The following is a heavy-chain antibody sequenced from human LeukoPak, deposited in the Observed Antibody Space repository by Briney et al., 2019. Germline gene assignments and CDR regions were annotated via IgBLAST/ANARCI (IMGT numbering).Heavy chain of an antibody. CDR2: IHYSGST. CDR3: ARDRGYCSGGSCYSDGLFDY. Sequence: SETLSLTCTGSGGSITTYYWSWIRQPPGKGLEWIGYIHYSGSTNYNPSLKSRVTISVDTSKNRFSLKLRSVTAADTAVYYCARDRGYCSGGSCYSDGLFDYWGQGTLVTVSS. D-gene: IGHD2-15*01. CDR1: GGSITTYY. J-gene: IGHJ4*02. V-gene: IGHV4-59*12.